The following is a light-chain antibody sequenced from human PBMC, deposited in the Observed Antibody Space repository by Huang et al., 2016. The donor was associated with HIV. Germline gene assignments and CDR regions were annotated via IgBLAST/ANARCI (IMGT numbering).Light chain of an antibody. CDR2: GAA. J-gene: IGKJ4*01. Sequence: EIVMTQSPATLSVSPGERAPLSCRASQSVSSNVAWYQHKPGQAPRRLIYGAATRATGIPARFSCSGSGTEFTLTISSLQSEDFAVYYCQQYNNWPPLTFGGGTKVEIK. V-gene: IGKV3-15*01. CDR3: QQYNNWPPLT. CDR1: QSVSSN.